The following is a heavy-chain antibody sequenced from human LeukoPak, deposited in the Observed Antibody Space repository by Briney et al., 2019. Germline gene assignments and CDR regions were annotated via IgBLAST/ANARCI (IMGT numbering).Heavy chain of an antibody. J-gene: IGHJ4*02. CDR1: GYTFTDYY. CDR2: INPDSGVT. CDR3: AKELYGSGWHVAF. V-gene: IGHV1-2*02. Sequence: GASVKVSCKASGYTFTDYYMHWVRQAPGQGLEWMGWINPDSGVTNYPQKFQGRVTMTRDTSSSTAYMELIRLRSDDTAVYYCAKELYGSGWHVAFWGQGTLVTVSS. D-gene: IGHD6-19*01.